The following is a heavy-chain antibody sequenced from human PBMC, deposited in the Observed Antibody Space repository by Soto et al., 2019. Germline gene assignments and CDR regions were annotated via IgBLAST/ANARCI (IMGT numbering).Heavy chain of an antibody. CDR1: GYTFTSYD. V-gene: IGHV1-8*01. J-gene: IGHJ6*03. CDR2: MNPNSGNT. D-gene: IGHD1-26*01. Sequence: ASVKVSCKASGYTFTSYDINWVRQATGQGLEWMGWMNPNSGNTGYAQKFQGRVTMTRNTSISTAYMELSSLRSEDTAVYYCATRFGLGYYYYYMDVRGKGTTVTVSS. CDR3: ATRFGLGYYYYYMDV.